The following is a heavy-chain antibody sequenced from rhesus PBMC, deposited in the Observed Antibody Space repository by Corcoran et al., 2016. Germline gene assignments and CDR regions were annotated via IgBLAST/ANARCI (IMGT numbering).Heavy chain of an antibody. D-gene: IGHD2-27*01. CDR3: ARRGVVVLTAMPNRVDV. CDR2: ISYSGSN. V-gene: IGHV4-122*02. J-gene: IGHJ5-1*01. Sequence: QVQLQESGPGLVQPSETLSLPCAVSGGSISSSSYYWSWIRQAPGKGLEWIGYISYSGSNSDNPSLKSRVTSSRDTYKNQCSLKRSSVTAADTAVYYCARRGVVVLTAMPNRVDVWGPGVLVTVSS. CDR1: GGSISSSSYY.